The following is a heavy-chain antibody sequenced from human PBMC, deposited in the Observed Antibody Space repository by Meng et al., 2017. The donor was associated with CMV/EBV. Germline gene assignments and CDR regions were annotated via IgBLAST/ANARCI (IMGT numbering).Heavy chain of an antibody. Sequence: GGSLRLSCAASGFTFSSYAMSWVRQAPGKGLEWVSAISGSGGSTYYADSVKGRFTISRDNSKNTLYLQMNSLRAEDTAVYYCAKITHYCSSTSCSSAPLFDYWGQGTLVTVSS. CDR3: AKITHYCSSTSCSSAPLFDY. CDR1: GFTFSSYA. D-gene: IGHD2-2*01. J-gene: IGHJ4*02. CDR2: ISGSGGST. V-gene: IGHV3-23*01.